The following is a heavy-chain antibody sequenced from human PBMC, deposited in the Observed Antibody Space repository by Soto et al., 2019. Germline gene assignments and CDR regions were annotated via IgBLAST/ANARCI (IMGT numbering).Heavy chain of an antibody. Sequence: GGSLRLSCAASGFTFSDYYMNWVRQAPGKGLEWVSALTASGDSTYYADSVKGRSTISRDNSMNALYLQMNSLRIEDTAVYYCAHPRGYGVFDAYDIWGQGTMVTVSS. CDR3: AHPRGYGVFDAYDI. V-gene: IGHV3-23*01. J-gene: IGHJ3*02. D-gene: IGHD4-17*01. CDR1: GFTFSDYY. CDR2: LTASGDST.